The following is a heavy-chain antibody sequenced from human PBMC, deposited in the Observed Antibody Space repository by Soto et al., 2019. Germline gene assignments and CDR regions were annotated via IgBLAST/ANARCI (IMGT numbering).Heavy chain of an antibody. V-gene: IGHV1-18*01. CDR3: ARVGAEVTVLADC. Sequence: QVQLVQSGAEVKKPGASVKVSCKASGYTFSVFGISWVRQAPGQGLEWMGWISASNGNTNYAQKFQGRVTMTTDTPTSTAYMELRSLRSDDTAIYYCARVGAEVTVLADCWGQGTLVTVSS. CDR2: ISASNGNT. D-gene: IGHD3-16*01. J-gene: IGHJ4*02. CDR1: GYTFSVFG.